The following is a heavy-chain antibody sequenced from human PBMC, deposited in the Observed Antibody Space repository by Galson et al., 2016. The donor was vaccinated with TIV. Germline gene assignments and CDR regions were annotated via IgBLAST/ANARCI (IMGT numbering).Heavy chain of an antibody. D-gene: IGHD1-7*01. CDR2: IENDGSNQ. CDR3: AKDQGKVGNYFGHAFDI. J-gene: IGHJ3*02. CDR1: GLSFSGHG. V-gene: IGHV3-30*02. Sequence: SLRLSCAASGLSFSGHGMHWVRKAPGKGLEWVAFIENDGSNQYYPDSMKGRFTVSRDNSKNTLYLHMNSLRPEDTAIYYCAKDQGKVGNYFGHAFDIWGQGTMVTVSS.